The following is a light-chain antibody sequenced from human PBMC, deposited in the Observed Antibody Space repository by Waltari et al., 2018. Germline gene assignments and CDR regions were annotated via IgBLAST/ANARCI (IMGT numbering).Light chain of an antibody. CDR1: QDIGNY. J-gene: IGKJ5*01. CDR3: QQYGTSPIT. V-gene: IGKV1-27*01. Sequence: DIQMTQSPSSLSASVGDRVSIPCRASQDIGNYLAWYQQKPGKVPKLLIYAASILQSGVPSRFSGSGSGTDFTLTISRLEPEDFAVYYCQQYGTSPITFGQGTRLEIK. CDR2: AAS.